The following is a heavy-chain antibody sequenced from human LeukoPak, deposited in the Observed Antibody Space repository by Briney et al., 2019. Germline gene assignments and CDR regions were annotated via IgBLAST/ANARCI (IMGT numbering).Heavy chain of an antibody. CDR3: ARREGIAVAPFDY. CDR1: GGSISSSSYY. Sequence: SETLSLTCTVSGGSISSSSYYWGWIRQPPGKGLEWIGSIYYRGSTYSNPSLKSRVTISVDTSKNQFSLKLSSVTAADTAVYYCARREGIAVAPFDYWGQGTLVTVSS. J-gene: IGHJ4*02. D-gene: IGHD6-19*01. V-gene: IGHV4-39*01. CDR2: IYYRGST.